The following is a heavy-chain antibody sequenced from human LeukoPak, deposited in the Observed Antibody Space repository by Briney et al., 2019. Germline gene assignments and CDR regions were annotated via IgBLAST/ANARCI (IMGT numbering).Heavy chain of an antibody. D-gene: IGHD2-21*02. CDR3: AKGKKAYCGGDCSDAFDI. J-gene: IGHJ3*02. V-gene: IGHV3-66*01. Sequence: GGSLRLSCAASGFTVRNYYMSWVRQAPGKGLDWVSVIYSDDRTYYADSVRGRFTISRDNSKNTLYLQMNSLRAEDTAVYYCAKGKKAYCGGDCSDAFDIWGQGTMVTVSS. CDR2: IYSDDRT. CDR1: GFTVRNYY.